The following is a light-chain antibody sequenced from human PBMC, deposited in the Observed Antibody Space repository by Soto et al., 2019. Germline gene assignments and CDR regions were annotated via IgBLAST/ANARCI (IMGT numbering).Light chain of an antibody. CDR3: QQYDNLPMYT. CDR1: QDIDNY. Sequence: DIQMTQSPSSLSASVGDRVTITCQASQDIDNYLNWYQQKPGKAPKLLIYDASNLEAGVPSRFSGSGSGTDFTFTISSLQPEDIATYYCQQYDNLPMYTFGQGTRLEIK. J-gene: IGKJ2*01. CDR2: DAS. V-gene: IGKV1-33*01.